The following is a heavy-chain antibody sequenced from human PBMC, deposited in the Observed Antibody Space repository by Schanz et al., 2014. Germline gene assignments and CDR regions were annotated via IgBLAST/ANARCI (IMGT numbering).Heavy chain of an antibody. CDR3: ATTSIPVNFDSWPYLAC. Sequence: EVQLVESGGGLVQPGGSLRLSCAASGFTVSSNYMSWVRQAPGKGLEWVSFIYGGSTYYTDSVKGRFTISRDNSKNTLYLQMNSLRAEDTAVYYCATTSIPVNFDSWPYLACWGQGPLVTVSS. V-gene: IGHV3-66*01. D-gene: IGHD3-9*01. CDR1: GFTVSSNY. J-gene: IGHJ4*02. CDR2: IYGGST.